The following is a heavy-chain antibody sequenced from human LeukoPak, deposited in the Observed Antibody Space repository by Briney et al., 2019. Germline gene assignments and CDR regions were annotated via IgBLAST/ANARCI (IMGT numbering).Heavy chain of an antibody. J-gene: IGHJ4*02. V-gene: IGHV1-46*01. CDR2: INPSGGST. CDR1: GYTFTSYY. D-gene: IGHD5-24*01. CDR3: ARGRDGYNFLNRGEYYYFDY. Sequence: ASVKVSCKASGYTFTSYYMHWVRQAPGQGLEWMGIINPSGGSTSYAQKFQGRVTMTRDTSTSTVYMELSSLRSDDTAVYYCARGRDGYNFLNRGEYYYFDYWGQGTLVTVSS.